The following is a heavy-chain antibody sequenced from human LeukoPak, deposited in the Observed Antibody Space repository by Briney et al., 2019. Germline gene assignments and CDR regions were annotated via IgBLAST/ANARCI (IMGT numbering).Heavy chain of an antibody. CDR2: ISYDGSNK. J-gene: IGHJ4*02. CDR3: ARDTGSSSGWYAY. D-gene: IGHD6-19*01. CDR1: GFIFSRYA. V-gene: IGHV3-30*14. Sequence: PGGSLRLSCAVSGFIFSRYAMHWVRQAPGKGLEWVAVISYDGSNKYYADSVKGRFTISRDNSKNTLYLHMNSLRAEDTAVYFCARDTGSSSGWYAYWGQGTLVTVSS.